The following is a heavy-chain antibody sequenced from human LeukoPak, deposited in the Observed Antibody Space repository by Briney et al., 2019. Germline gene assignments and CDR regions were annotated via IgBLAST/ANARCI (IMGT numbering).Heavy chain of an antibody. J-gene: IGHJ5*02. CDR3: ARDESGYSYGYDWFDP. CDR2: INTNTGNP. V-gene: IGHV7-4-1*04. CDR1: GYTFTSYA. Sequence: EASVKVSCKASGYTFTSYAMNWVRQAPGQGLEWMGWINTNTGNPTYAQGFTGRFVFSLDTSVSMAYLQISSLKAEDTAVYYCARDESGYSYGYDWFDPWGQGTLVTVSS. D-gene: IGHD5-18*01.